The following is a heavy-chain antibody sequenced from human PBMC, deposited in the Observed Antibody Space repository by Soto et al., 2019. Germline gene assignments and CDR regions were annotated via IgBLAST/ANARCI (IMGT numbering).Heavy chain of an antibody. CDR1: GYTFIHFG. D-gene: IGHD3-22*01. CDR3: ARGGLGGGYQNWYFDL. J-gene: IGHJ2*01. Sequence: ASVKVSCKTSGYTFIHFGISWVRQAPGQGLEWMGWISAYDGNTNYAQKLQGRVTMTTDTSTSTAYMELRSLRSDDTAVYYCARGGLGGGYQNWYFDLWGRGTLVTVSS. V-gene: IGHV1-18*01. CDR2: ISAYDGNT.